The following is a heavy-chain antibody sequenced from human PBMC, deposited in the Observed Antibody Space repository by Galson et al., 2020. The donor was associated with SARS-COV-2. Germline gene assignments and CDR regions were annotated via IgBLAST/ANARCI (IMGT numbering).Heavy chain of an antibody. CDR3: VRGDSGYYSTY. CDR2: LSGSGGST. J-gene: IGHJ4*02. V-gene: IGHV3-23*01. D-gene: IGHD3-3*01. Sequence: ESLKISCTDSGIPFTNYVMRWVRPAPGKGLEWVSRLSGSGGSTDYADSVKGRLIISRDNSENTMYLQMNRLRAEDTAIYYCVRGDSGYYSTYWGQGTLVTVSS. CDR1: GIPFTNYV.